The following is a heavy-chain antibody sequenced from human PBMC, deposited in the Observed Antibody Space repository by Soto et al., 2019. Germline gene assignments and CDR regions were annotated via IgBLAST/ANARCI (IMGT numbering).Heavy chain of an antibody. CDR2: ISWNCGSI. Sequence: EVQLVESGGGLVQPGRSLRLSCAASGFTFDDYAMHWVRQAPGKGLEWVSGISWNCGSIGYADSVKGRFTISRDNAKNSLYLQMNSLRAEDTALYYCAKDIEQQLVESVGGIDVSGQGTTVTVSS. CDR3: AKDIEQQLVESVGGIDV. J-gene: IGHJ6*02. D-gene: IGHD6-13*01. CDR1: GFTFDDYA. V-gene: IGHV3-9*01.